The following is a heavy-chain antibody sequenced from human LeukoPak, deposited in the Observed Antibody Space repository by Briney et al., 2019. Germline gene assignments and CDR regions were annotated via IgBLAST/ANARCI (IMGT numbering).Heavy chain of an antibody. D-gene: IGHD1-26*01. CDR1: GFSFITYA. Sequence: GGSRRLSCAVSGFSFITYAMNWVRQAPGKGLEWVSGISGTGSAVGYADSVKGRFTVSSDTSKRTVYLQMSGLRVDDTATYYCVKGSGTHYYFYYMDVWGKGTPVTVSS. CDR2: ISGTGSAV. V-gene: IGHV3-48*03. CDR3: VKGSGTHYYFYYMDV. J-gene: IGHJ6*03.